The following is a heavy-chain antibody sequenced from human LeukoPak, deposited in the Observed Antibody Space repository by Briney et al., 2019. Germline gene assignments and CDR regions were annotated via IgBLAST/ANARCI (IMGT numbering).Heavy chain of an antibody. CDR3: ARDPGTVADPYFDY. CDR1: GFTFSSYN. V-gene: IGHV3-21*01. J-gene: IGHJ4*02. D-gene: IGHD6-19*01. CDR2: ISSSSGHI. Sequence: GGSLRLSCAASGFTFSSYNMNWVRQPPGKGLEWVSSISSSSGHIHYADSVKGRFTISRDNANNSLYLQMNSLRDGDTAVYYCARDPGTVADPYFDYWGQGSLVTVSS.